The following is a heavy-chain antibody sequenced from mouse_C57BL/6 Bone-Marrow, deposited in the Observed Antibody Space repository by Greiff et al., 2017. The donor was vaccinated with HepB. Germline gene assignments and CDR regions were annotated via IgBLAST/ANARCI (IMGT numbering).Heavy chain of an antibody. J-gene: IGHJ1*03. D-gene: IGHD2-5*01. Sequence: EVQLVESGGGLVQPGESLKLSCESNEYEFPSHDMSWVRKTPEKRLELVAAINSDGGSTYYPDSVKGRFTISRDNAKNTLYLQMSSLKSEDTAMYYCARRRSNYMLWYFDVWGTGTTVTVSS. CDR2: INSDGGST. V-gene: IGHV5-2*01. CDR1: EYEFPSHD. CDR3: ARRRSNYMLWYFDV.